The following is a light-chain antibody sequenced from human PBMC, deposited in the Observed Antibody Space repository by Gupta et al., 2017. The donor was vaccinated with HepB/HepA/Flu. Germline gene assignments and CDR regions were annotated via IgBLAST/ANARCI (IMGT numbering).Light chain of an antibody. CDR2: DAS. Sequence: DMQMTQSPSSLSAAVGDRVTINCQASQDISKYLNWYQQKPGKAPKLLIYDASNVETGVPSRFSGSGSGTDFTFTISSRQPEDFATYYCQQYDNLPLTFGGGTKVEI. CDR1: QDISKY. V-gene: IGKV1-33*01. J-gene: IGKJ4*01. CDR3: QQYDNLPLT.